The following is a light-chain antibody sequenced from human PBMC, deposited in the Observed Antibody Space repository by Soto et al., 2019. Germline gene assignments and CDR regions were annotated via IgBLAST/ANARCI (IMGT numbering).Light chain of an antibody. J-gene: IGLJ2*01. CDR2: GNS. V-gene: IGLV1-40*01. Sequence: QSVLTQPPSVSGAPGQRVTISCTGSSSNIGAGYDVHWYQQLPGTAPKLLIYGNSNRPSGVPDRFSGSKSGTSASLAITGLKAEDEADYYCESYDSSLRVFGGGTKGTVL. CDR3: ESYDSSLRV. CDR1: SSNIGAGYD.